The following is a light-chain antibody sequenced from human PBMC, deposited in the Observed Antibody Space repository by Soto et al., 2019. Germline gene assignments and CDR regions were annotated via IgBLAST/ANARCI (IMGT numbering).Light chain of an antibody. J-gene: IGLJ3*02. CDR3: TSYTSSTTWV. CDR1: SSDIGASNY. V-gene: IGLV2-14*01. CDR2: EVS. Sequence: QSALTQPASVSGSPGQSITVSCTGTSSDIGASNYVSWYQQHPGKAPKLIISEVSNRPSGVSNRFSGSKSGSTASLNISGLQAEDEADYYCTSYTSSTTWVFGGGTKLTVL.